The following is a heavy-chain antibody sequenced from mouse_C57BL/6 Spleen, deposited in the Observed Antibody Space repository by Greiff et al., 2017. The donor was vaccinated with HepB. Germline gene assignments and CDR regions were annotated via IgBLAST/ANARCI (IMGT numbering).Heavy chain of an antibody. CDR2: IYPGSGST. Sequence: QVHVKQPGAELVKPGASVKMSCKASGYTFTSYWITWVKQRPGQGLEWIGDIYPGSGSTNYNEKFKSKATLTVDTSSSTAYMQLSSLTSEDSAVYYGARDGGYYGSSLDYWGQGTTLTVSS. D-gene: IGHD1-1*01. CDR3: ARDGGYYGSSLDY. CDR1: GYTFTSYW. V-gene: IGHV1-55*01. J-gene: IGHJ2*01.